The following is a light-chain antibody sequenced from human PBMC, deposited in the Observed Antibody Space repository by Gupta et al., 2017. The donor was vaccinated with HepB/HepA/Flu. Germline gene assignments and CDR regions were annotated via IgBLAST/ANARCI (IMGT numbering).Light chain of an antibody. CDR3: SSYTTSGTWV. CDR2: DVN. CDR1: NNDIGIYNY. Sequence: QSALTQPAPVSRSPGQSITISCTGTNNDIGIYNYISWHQQHPGKAPKLRIYDVNNRPSGVSDRFSGSKSGNTASLTISGLQAEDEADYYCSSYTTSGTWVFGGGTKLTVL. J-gene: IGLJ3*02. V-gene: IGLV2-14*03.